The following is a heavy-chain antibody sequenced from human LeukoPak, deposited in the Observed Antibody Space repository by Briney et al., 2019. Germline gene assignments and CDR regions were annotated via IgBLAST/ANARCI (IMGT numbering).Heavy chain of an antibody. CDR1: GFTFSSYG. CDR2: IRYDGSNK. Sequence: GGSLRLSCAASGFTFSSYGMHWVRQAPGKGLEWVAFIRYDGSNKYYVDSVKGRFTISRDNSKNTLYVQMNSLRAEDTAVYYCANDPSFASGSPRSIDYWGQGTLVTVSS. CDR3: ANDPSFASGSPRSIDY. J-gene: IGHJ4*02. V-gene: IGHV3-30*02. D-gene: IGHD2-21*01.